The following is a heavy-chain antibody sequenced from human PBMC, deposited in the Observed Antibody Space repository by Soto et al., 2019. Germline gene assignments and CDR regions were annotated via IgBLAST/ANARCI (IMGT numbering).Heavy chain of an antibody. CDR1: TDSSSFTNSY. D-gene: IGHD3-10*01. Sequence: PSETLSLTCTVSTDSSSFTNSYWGWIRQPPGKGLQWIGSSSYNGGTFYNPSLKGRVVISFDTSKKQSSLQVTSVTAADTAVYFCARHRIEVVWRGFDFWGQGSPVPVSS. J-gene: IGHJ4*02. V-gene: IGHV4-39*01. CDR3: ARHRIEVVWRGFDF. CDR2: SSYNGGT.